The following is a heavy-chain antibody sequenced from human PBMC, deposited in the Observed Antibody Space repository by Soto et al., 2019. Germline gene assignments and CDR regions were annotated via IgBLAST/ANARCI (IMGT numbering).Heavy chain of an antibody. CDR1: GFTFDDYA. D-gene: IGHD7-27*01. CDR3: AKDGGTGDPYYYYYGMDV. Sequence: EVQLVESGGGLVQPGRSLRLSCAASGFTFDDYAMHWVRQAPGKGLEWVSGISWNSGSIGYADSVKGRFTISRDNAKNSLYLQMNSLRAEDTALYYCAKDGGTGDPYYYYYGMDVWGQGTTVTVSS. J-gene: IGHJ6*02. CDR2: ISWNSGSI. V-gene: IGHV3-9*01.